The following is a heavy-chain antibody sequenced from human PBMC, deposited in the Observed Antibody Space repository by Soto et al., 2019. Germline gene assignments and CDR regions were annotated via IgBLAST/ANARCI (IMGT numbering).Heavy chain of an antibody. D-gene: IGHD2-21*02. J-gene: IGHJ4*02. V-gene: IGHV3-23*01. CDR1: GFTFSSYT. CDR3: ARQRVTDPIDY. Sequence: EVQLLESGGGLVQPGGSLRLSCAASGFTFSSYTMNWVRQAPGKGLEWVSGISGSGDSTYYVDSVKGRFTISRDNSKNTRFVHMNSLRAEDTAVYYCARQRVTDPIDYWGQGTLVTVAS. CDR2: ISGSGDST.